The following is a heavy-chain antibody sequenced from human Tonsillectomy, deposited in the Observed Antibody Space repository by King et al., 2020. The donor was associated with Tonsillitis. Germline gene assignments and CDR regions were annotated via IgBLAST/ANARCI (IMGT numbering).Heavy chain of an antibody. CDR1: GYSLSTSGVG. CDR3: AHRLRDSWIVNWFEP. Sequence: TLKESGPTLVKPTQTLTLTCTFSGYSLSTSGVGVGWIRQPPGKALEWLALIYWNEDKRYSPSLKSRLTITKDTSKNQVVLTMTNMDPVDTATYYCAHRLRDSWIVNWFEPWGQGTPVTVFS. D-gene: IGHD6-13*01. V-gene: IGHV2-5*01. J-gene: IGHJ5*02. CDR2: IYWNEDK.